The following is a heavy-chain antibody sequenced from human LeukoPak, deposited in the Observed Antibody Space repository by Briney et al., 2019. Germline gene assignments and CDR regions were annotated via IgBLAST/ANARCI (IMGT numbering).Heavy chain of an antibody. V-gene: IGHV1-46*01. D-gene: IGHD3-22*01. CDR3: ARDGDYYDSSGYFRHYMDV. J-gene: IGHJ6*03. CDR1: GYTFTSYY. Sequence: ASVKVSCKASGYTFTSYYMHWVRQAPGQGLEWMGIINPSGGSTSYAQKFQGRVTMTRDMSTSTVYMELRSLRSDDTAVYYCARDGDYYDSSGYFRHYMDVWGKGTTVTVSS. CDR2: INPSGGST.